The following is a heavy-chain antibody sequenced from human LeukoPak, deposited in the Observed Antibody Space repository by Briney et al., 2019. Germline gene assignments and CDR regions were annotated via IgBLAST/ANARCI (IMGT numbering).Heavy chain of an antibody. CDR3: ASPKVVLVSSGYYSTGAFDY. CDR1: GGTFSSYA. CDR2: VIPFFGTA. Sequence: GASVKVSCKASGGTFSSYAISWVRQAPGQGLEWMGGVIPFFGTANYAQKFQGRVTITTDESTSTAYMELSSLRSEDTAVYYCASPKVVLVSSGYYSTGAFDYWGQGTLVTVSS. V-gene: IGHV1-69*05. J-gene: IGHJ4*02. D-gene: IGHD3-22*01.